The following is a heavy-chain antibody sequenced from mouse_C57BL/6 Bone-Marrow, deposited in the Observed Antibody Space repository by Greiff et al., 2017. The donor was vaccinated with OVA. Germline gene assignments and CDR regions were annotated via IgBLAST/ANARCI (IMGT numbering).Heavy chain of an antibody. V-gene: IGHV1-54*01. D-gene: IGHD4-1*01. CDR3: ARNWYWYFDV. Sequence: VHLVESGAELVRPGTSVKVSCKASGYAFTNYLIEWVKQRPGQGLEWIGVINPGSGGTNYNEKFKGKATLTADKSSSTAYMQLSSLTSEDSAVYFCARNWYWYFDVWGTGTTVTVSS. CDR2: INPGSGGT. J-gene: IGHJ1*03. CDR1: GYAFTNYL.